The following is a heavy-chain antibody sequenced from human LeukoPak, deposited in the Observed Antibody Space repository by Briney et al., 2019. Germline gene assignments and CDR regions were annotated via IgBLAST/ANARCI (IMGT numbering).Heavy chain of an antibody. V-gene: IGHV3-23*01. CDR2: ISGSGGST. D-gene: IGHD6-13*01. J-gene: IGHJ4*02. Sequence: PGGSLRLSCAASGFTFSSYAMSWVRQAPGKGLEWVSAISGSGGSTYYADSVKGRFTISRDNSKNTLYLQMNSLRAEDTAVYYCAKDLRRGIAAAGTGFDYWGQGTLVTVSS. CDR1: GFTFSSYA. CDR3: AKDLRRGIAAAGTGFDY.